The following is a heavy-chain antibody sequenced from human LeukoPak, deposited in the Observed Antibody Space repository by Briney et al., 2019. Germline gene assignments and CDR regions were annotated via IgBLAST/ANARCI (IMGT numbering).Heavy chain of an antibody. CDR1: GGSISSYY. J-gene: IGHJ4*02. CDR3: ARDSFRSTVELDY. V-gene: IGHV4-59*01. D-gene: IGHD4-23*01. Sequence: SETLSLTCTVSGGSISSYYWNWIRQPPGKGLEWIGYIYYSGSTNYNPSLKSRVTISVDTSKNQFSLKLSSVTAEDTAVYYCARDSFRSTVELDYWGQGTLVTVSS. CDR2: IYYSGST.